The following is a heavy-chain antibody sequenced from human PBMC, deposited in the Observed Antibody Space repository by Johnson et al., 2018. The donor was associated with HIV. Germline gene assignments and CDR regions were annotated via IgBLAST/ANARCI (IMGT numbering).Heavy chain of an antibody. V-gene: IGHV3-30*09. CDR2: VSYYGSNK. D-gene: IGHD1-1*01. CDR1: GFTLSSYA. J-gene: IGHJ3*02. CDR3: ARVPIYHWAFDI. Sequence: QVQLVESGGGVVQPGRSLRVSCVASGFTLSSYAMHWVRQAPGKGLEWVAVVSYYGSNKYYADSVKGRFALSRDNSKNTLDLQLNSLRVEDTAVYYCARVPIYHWAFDIWGQGTMVTVSS.